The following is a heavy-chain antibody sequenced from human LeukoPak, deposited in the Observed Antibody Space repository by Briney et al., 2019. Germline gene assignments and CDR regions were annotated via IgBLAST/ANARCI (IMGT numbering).Heavy chain of an antibody. Sequence: GGSLRLSCAASGFTFSSYGMSWVRQAPGKGLEWVSAISGSGGSTYYADSVKGRFTISRDNSKNTLYLQMNSLRGDDTAVYYCAKDDAWGRYKDWGQGTLVTVSS. CDR1: GFTFSSYG. V-gene: IGHV3-23*01. D-gene: IGHD3-16*01. J-gene: IGHJ1*01. CDR3: AKDDAWGRYKD. CDR2: ISGSGGST.